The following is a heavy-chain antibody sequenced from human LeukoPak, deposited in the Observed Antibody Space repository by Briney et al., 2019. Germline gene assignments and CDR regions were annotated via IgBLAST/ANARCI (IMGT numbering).Heavy chain of an antibody. Sequence: ASVKVSCKASGYTFTGYYMHWVRQAPGQGLEWMGWINPNSGGTNYAQKFQGRVTMTRDTSISTAYMELRSLRSDDMAVYYCAREGLGELTLDYWGQGTLVTVSS. CDR2: INPNSGGT. V-gene: IGHV1-2*02. CDR1: GYTFTGYY. J-gene: IGHJ4*02. CDR3: AREGLGELTLDY. D-gene: IGHD3-16*01.